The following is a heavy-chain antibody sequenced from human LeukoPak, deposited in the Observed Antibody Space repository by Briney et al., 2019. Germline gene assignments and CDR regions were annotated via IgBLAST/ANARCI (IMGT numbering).Heavy chain of an antibody. J-gene: IGHJ3*02. D-gene: IGHD3-10*01. Sequence: ASVKVSCKASGYTFTDYYLHWVRQAPGQGLEWMGWINPKNGATNYALKFQGRVTMTRDTSISTVYVELSGLRSDDAAVYCCATTYLGAFDIWGQGTMVTVSS. CDR2: INPKNGAT. CDR3: ATTYLGAFDI. V-gene: IGHV1-2*02. CDR1: GYTFTDYY.